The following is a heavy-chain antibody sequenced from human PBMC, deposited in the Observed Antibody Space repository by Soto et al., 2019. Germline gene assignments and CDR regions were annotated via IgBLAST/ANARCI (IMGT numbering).Heavy chain of an antibody. Sequence: LKGSSNASGGTFSSYAISWVRQAPGQGLEWMGGIIPIFGTANYAQKFQGRVTITADKSTSTAYMELSSLRSEDTAVYYCARVGAAATYYYYYYGMDVWGQGTTVTVSS. V-gene: IGHV1-69*06. CDR3: ARVGAAATYYYYYYGMDV. J-gene: IGHJ6*02. CDR1: GGTFSSYA. CDR2: IIPIFGTA. D-gene: IGHD2-15*01.